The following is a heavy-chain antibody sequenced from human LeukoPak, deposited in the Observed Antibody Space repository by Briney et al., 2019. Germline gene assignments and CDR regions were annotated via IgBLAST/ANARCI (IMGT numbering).Heavy chain of an antibody. D-gene: IGHD1-14*01. V-gene: IGHV1-69*13. CDR1: GGTFSSYA. Sequence: ASVKVSCKASGGTFSSYAISWVRQAPGQGLEWMGGIIPIFGTANYAQKFQGRVTITADESTSTAYMELSSLRSEDTAVYYCARDPDNLYYFDYWGQGTLVTVSS. CDR3: ARDPDNLYYFDY. J-gene: IGHJ4*02. CDR2: IIPIFGTA.